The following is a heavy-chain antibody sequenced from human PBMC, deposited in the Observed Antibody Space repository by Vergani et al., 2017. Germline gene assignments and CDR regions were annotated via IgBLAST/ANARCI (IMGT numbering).Heavy chain of an antibody. D-gene: IGHD3-3*01. CDR2: SICDST. V-gene: IGHV3-23*01. CDR1: GFTFSSYA. Sequence: EVQLLESGGGLVQPGGSLTLSCAASGFTFSSYAMNWVRQAPGKGLEWVSGSICDSTYYAASVKGRFTISRDNSKNTMYLQMNSLRAEDTAVYYCAKGLIQLITIFGVAPPPGFDYWGQGTLVTVSS. CDR3: AKGLIQLITIFGVAPPPGFDY. J-gene: IGHJ4*02.